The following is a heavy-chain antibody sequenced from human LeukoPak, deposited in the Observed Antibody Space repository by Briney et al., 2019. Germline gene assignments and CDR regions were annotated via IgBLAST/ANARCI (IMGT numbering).Heavy chain of an antibody. Sequence: ASVKASCKVSGYTLTQLSMQRVRQAPGKGVEWMGGFDPEDGETIYEQKFQGRVTMTEDTSTDTAYMELTSLSSEDTAVYYCATDYYYGSGGYHLYWGQGTLVTVSS. CDR2: FDPEDGET. D-gene: IGHD3-10*01. CDR1: GYTLTQLS. V-gene: IGHV1-24*01. J-gene: IGHJ4*02. CDR3: ATDYYYGSGGYHLY.